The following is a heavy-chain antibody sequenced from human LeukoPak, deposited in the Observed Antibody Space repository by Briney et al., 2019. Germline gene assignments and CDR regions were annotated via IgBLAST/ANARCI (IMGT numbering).Heavy chain of an antibody. V-gene: IGHV4-39*01. CDR2: IYYIGTT. Sequence: SETLSLTCTVSGGSMSSSSHYWGWIRQPPGKGLEWIASIYYIGTTSYNPSPKSRVTISVDASKKQFSLKLDSVTAADTAVYYCARHRRYSSGWYGAFDIWGQGTMVTAAS. J-gene: IGHJ3*02. CDR3: ARHRRYSSGWYGAFDI. D-gene: IGHD6-19*01. CDR1: GGSMSSSSHY.